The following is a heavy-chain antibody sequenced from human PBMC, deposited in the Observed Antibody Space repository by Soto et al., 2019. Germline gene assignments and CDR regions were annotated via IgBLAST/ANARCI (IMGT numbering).Heavy chain of an antibody. D-gene: IGHD1-20*01. CDR3: AAVNWNYPDY. Sequence: QMQLVESGGGVVQPGRSLRLSCAASGFTFSSYGMHWVRQAPGKGLEWVAVISYDGSNKYYADSVKGRFTISRDNSKNTLYLQMISLRAEDTAVYYCAAVNWNYPDYWGQGTLVTVSS. V-gene: IGHV3-30*03. CDR2: ISYDGSNK. J-gene: IGHJ4*02. CDR1: GFTFSSYG.